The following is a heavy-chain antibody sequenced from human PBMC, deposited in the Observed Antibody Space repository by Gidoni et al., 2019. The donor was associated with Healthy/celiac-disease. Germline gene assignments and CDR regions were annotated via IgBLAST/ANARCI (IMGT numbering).Heavy chain of an antibody. CDR3: ARGRYYGSDNWFDP. V-gene: IGHV4-61*01. CDR2: IYYSGST. J-gene: IGHJ5*02. CDR1: GGCVSSGSYY. D-gene: IGHD3-10*01. Sequence: QVQLQESGQGLVKPSETPSLTCTVSGGCVSSGSYYWSWIRQPPGKGLEWIGYIYYSGSTNYNPSLNSRVTISVDTSKNQCSLKLSSVTAADTAVYYCARGRYYGSDNWFDPWGQGTLVTVSS.